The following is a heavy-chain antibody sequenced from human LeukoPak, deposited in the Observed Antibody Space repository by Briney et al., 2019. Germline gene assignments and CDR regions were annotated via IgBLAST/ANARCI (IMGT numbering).Heavy chain of an antibody. CDR2: INPNSGGT. Sequence: GASVKVSCKASGYTFTGYYMHWVRQAPGQGLEWMGWINPNSGGTNYARKFQGRVTMTRDTSISTAYMELSRLRSDDTAVYYCARDFAVMAYWGQGTLVTVSS. J-gene: IGHJ4*02. D-gene: IGHD2-21*01. CDR1: GYTFTGYY. V-gene: IGHV1-2*02. CDR3: ARDFAVMAY.